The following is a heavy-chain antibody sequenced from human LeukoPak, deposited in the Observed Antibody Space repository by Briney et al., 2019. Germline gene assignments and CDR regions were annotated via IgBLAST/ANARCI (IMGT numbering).Heavy chain of an antibody. CDR3: ARSGGLWLLTYYFDY. J-gene: IGHJ4*02. V-gene: IGHV4-59*12. Sequence: SETLSLTCTVSGDSISDYYWSWIRQSPGKGLEWIGYIYYSGTTNYNPSLKSRVTISVDTSKNQFSLKLSSVTAADTAVYFCARSGGLWLLTYYFDYWGQGTLVTVSS. CDR2: IYYSGTT. CDR1: GDSISDYY. D-gene: IGHD3-22*01.